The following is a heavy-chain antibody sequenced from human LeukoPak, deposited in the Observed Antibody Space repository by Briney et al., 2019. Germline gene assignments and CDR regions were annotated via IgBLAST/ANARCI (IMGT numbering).Heavy chain of an antibody. V-gene: IGHV1-69*13. J-gene: IGHJ4*02. CDR1: GGTFSSYA. D-gene: IGHD3-22*01. CDR3: IYYDSSGYYYPTKDFDY. CDR2: IIPIFGTA. Sequence: ASVKVSCKASGGTFSSYAISWVRQAPGQGLEWMGGIIPIFGTANYAQKFQGRVTITADESTSTAYMELSSLRSEDTAVYYCIYYDSSGYYYPTKDFDYWGQGTLVTASS.